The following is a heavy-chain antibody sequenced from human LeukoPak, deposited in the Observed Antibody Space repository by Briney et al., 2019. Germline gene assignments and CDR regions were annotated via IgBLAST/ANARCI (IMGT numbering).Heavy chain of an antibody. J-gene: IGHJ4*02. CDR1: GFTFSSNA. CDR3: AKMSVLLAPFDY. CDR2: ISGSAGST. D-gene: IGHD2-15*01. Sequence: PGGSLRLSCAASGFTFSSNAMSWVRQAPGKGLEWVSGISGSAGSTDYADSVKGRFTISRDNSKNTLYLQMNSLRAEDTAVYYCAKMSVLLAPFDYWGQGTLVTVSS. V-gene: IGHV3-23*01.